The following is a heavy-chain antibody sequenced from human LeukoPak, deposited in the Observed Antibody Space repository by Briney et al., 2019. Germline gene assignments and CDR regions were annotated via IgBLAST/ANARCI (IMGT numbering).Heavy chain of an antibody. D-gene: IGHD3-16*02. Sequence: GGSLRLSCAASGFTFSSYRMHWVRQAPGKGLEWVAVISYDGSNKYYADSVKGRFTISRDNSKNTLHLQLNNLRAEDTALYYCAKCPVTFGGVIVITSGYFDYWGQGTLVTVSS. CDR1: GFTFSSYR. CDR3: AKCPVTFGGVIVITSGYFDY. CDR2: ISYDGSNK. V-gene: IGHV3-30*18. J-gene: IGHJ4*02.